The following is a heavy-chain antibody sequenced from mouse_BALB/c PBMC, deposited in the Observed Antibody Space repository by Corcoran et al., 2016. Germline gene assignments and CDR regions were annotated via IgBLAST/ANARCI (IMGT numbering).Heavy chain of an antibody. V-gene: IGHV14-3*02. CDR3: ARLDYYGSSRLYYYAMDC. CDR1: GFNIKDTY. J-gene: IGHJ4*01. CDR2: IDPANGNT. D-gene: IGHD1-1*01. Sequence: EVQLQQSGAELVKPGASVKLSCTASGFNIKDTYMHWVKQRPEQGLEWIGRIDPANGNTKYDPKFQGKATITADTSSNTAYLQLSSLTSEDTAVYYCARLDYYGSSRLYYYAMDCWGQGTSVTVSS.